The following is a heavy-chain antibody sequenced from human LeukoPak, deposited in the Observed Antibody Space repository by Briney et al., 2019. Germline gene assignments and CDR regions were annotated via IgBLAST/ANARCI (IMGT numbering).Heavy chain of an antibody. D-gene: IGHD3-22*01. CDR3: ATEFFQNGYNY. Sequence: GGSLRLSCAASGFTFSDAWMSWVRQAPGKGLEWVGHIKSKTNGGTTDYAAPVKGRFTISRDDSKNTLYLQMNSLKVDDTAVYHCATEFFQNGYNYWGQGTLVTVSS. J-gene: IGHJ4*02. V-gene: IGHV3-15*01. CDR1: GFTFSDAW. CDR2: IKSKTNGGTT.